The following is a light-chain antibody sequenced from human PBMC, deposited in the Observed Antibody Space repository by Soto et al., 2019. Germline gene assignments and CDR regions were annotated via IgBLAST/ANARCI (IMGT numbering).Light chain of an antibody. V-gene: IGLV2-14*01. CDR2: EVS. J-gene: IGLJ1*01. Sequence: QSVLTQPASVSGSPGQSITISCTGTSSDVGAYKHVSWYQQHPGKAPKVMIYEVSNRPSGVSNRFSGSKSGNTASLTISGLQAEDEADYFCSSYSSSSTLFVFGTGTKVTVL. CDR3: SSYSSSSTLFV. CDR1: SSDVGAYKH.